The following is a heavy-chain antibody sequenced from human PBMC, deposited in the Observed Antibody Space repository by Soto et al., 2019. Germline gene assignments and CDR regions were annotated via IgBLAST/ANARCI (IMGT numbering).Heavy chain of an antibody. V-gene: IGHV1-69*06. CDR3: ATGLALAYQLLFFDY. D-gene: IGHD3-10*01. Sequence: QVQLVQSGAEVMKPGSSVKVSCKASGGSFSSYSISWVRQAPGQGLEWMGWILPIFESTNYTQKFQGRVTFTADKSPSTAYMELGILRAEDTAVYYCATGLALAYQLLFFDYWGQGTLVTVSS. CDR1: GGSFSSYS. J-gene: IGHJ4*02. CDR2: ILPIFEST.